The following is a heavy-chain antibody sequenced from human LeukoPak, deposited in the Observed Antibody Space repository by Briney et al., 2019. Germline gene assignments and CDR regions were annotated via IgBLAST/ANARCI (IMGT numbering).Heavy chain of an antibody. D-gene: IGHD3-22*01. V-gene: IGHV1-2*02. CDR3: ARDHSDYYDSSGYVNWFDP. J-gene: IGHJ5*02. CDR2: INPNSGGT. Sequence: ASVKVSCKASGYTFTGYYMHWVRQAPGQGLEWMGWINPNSGGTNYAQKFQGRVTMTRDTSISTAYMELSRLRSDDTAVYYCARDHSDYYDSSGYVNWFDPWGQGTLVTVSS. CDR1: GYTFTGYY.